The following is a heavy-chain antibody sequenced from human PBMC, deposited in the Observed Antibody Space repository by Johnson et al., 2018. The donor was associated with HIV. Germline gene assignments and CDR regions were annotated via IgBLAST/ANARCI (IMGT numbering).Heavy chain of an antibody. CDR3: AKDGYYDFWSGYQGADAFDI. J-gene: IGHJ3*02. CDR2: ISYDGSNK. V-gene: IGHV3-30-3*01. CDR1: GFTFSSYA. D-gene: IGHD3-3*01. Sequence: QVQLVESGGGVVRPGGSLRLSCAAYGFTFSSYAMHWVRQAPGKGLEWVAVISYDGSNKYYADSVKGRFTISRDHSKNTLYLQMNSLRAEDTAVYYCAKDGYYDFWSGYQGADAFDIWGQGTMVTVSS.